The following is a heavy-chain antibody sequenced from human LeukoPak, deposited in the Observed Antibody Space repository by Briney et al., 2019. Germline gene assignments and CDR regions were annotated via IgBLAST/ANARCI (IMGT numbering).Heavy chain of an antibody. V-gene: IGHV3-23*01. Sequence: SGGSLRLSCAASGFTFNSYAMTWVRQSPGKGLEWVSTISGSGDRTYYADSVKGRFTISRDNSKNTLYLQTNSLRAEDTAVYYCAKDGDSYSSGWYHFDYWGQGTLVTVSS. CDR3: AKDGDSYSSGWYHFDY. D-gene: IGHD6-19*01. CDR2: ISGSGDRT. CDR1: GFTFNSYA. J-gene: IGHJ4*02.